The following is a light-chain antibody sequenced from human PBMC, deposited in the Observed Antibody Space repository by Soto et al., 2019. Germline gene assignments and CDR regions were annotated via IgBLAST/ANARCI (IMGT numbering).Light chain of an antibody. CDR3: SSYTSSSTLVV. V-gene: IGLV2-14*01. CDR1: SSDVGDYNY. Sequence: QSALTQPASVSGSPGQSITISCTGTSSDVGDYNYVSWYQQHPGKAPKLMIYDVSNRPSGVSNRFSGSKSVNTASLTISGLQADDEADYYCSSYTSSSTLVVFGGGTKLTVL. J-gene: IGLJ2*01. CDR2: DVS.